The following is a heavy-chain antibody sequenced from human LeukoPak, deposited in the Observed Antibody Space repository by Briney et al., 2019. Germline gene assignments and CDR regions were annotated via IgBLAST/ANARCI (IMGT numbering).Heavy chain of an antibody. Sequence: ASVKVSYKASGYTFTSYGISWVRQAPGQGLEWMGWISAYNGNTNYAQKLQGRVTMTTDTSTSTAYMELRSLRSDDTAVYYCARGSLDIVVVPAAMMGARDYYYYYMDVWGKGTTVTVSS. V-gene: IGHV1-18*01. CDR2: ISAYNGNT. D-gene: IGHD2-2*03. CDR1: GYTFTSYG. CDR3: ARGSLDIVVVPAAMMGARDYYYYYMDV. J-gene: IGHJ6*03.